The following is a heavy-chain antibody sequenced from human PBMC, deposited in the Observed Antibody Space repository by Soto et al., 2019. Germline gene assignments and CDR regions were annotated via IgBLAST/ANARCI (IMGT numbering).Heavy chain of an antibody. CDR1: GGSISSSDYY. V-gene: IGHV4-30-4*01. Sequence: ASEPLSLTCTVSGGSISSSDYYWSWIRQPPGKGLEWIGHIYYSGSTYYNSSLESRVDISVDTAKNQFSLKLSSVTAADTAVYYCARVDGCSGGRCYSADKWFDPWGQGTLVTVSS. J-gene: IGHJ5*02. D-gene: IGHD2-15*01. CDR3: ARVDGCSGGRCYSADKWFDP. CDR2: IYYSGST.